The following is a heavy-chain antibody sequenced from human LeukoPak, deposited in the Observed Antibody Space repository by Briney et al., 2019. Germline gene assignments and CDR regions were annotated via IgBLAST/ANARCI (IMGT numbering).Heavy chain of an antibody. D-gene: IGHD5-18*01. V-gene: IGHV4-39*07. CDR3: ARAGGYGLIDY. CDR1: GASMSNYY. Sequence: SETLSLTCTVSGASMSNYYWVWIRQPPGKGLEWIGGIYHSGTTYSGSTYYNPSLKSRVTISLDTSKNQFSLKVGSMAAADTAVYYCARAGGYGLIDYWGQGTMVTVSS. J-gene: IGHJ4*02. CDR2: IYHSGTTYSGST.